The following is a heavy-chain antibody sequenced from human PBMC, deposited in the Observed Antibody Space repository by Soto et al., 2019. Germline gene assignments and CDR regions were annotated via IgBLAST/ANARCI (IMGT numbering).Heavy chain of an antibody. V-gene: IGHV3-7*03. Sequence: PGGSLRLSCAASGFTSSSYWMSWVRQAPGKGLEWVANIKQDGSEKYYVDSVKGRFTISRDNAKNSLYLQMNSLRAEDTAVYYCARAPGGWFDPWGQGTLVTVSS. CDR3: ARAPGGWFDP. J-gene: IGHJ5*02. CDR2: IKQDGSEK. CDR1: GFTSSSYW. D-gene: IGHD3-16*01.